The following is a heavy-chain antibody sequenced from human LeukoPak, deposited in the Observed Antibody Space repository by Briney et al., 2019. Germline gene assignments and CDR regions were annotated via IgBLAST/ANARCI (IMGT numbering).Heavy chain of an antibody. D-gene: IGHD3-3*01. Sequence: GGSLRLSCAASGFTFDDYGMSWVRQAPGKGLEWVSGINWNGGSAGYADSVKGRFTISRDNAKKPLFLQMNSLRAEDTALYYCARGRYYDFWSGYSDYWGQGTLVTVSS. CDR1: GFTFDDYG. J-gene: IGHJ4*02. V-gene: IGHV3-20*04. CDR3: ARGRYYDFWSGYSDY. CDR2: INWNGGSA.